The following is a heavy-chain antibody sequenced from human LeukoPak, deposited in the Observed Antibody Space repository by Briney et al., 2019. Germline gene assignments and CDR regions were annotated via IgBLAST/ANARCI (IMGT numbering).Heavy chain of an antibody. V-gene: IGHV1-3*01. CDR2: INAGNDNT. CDR3: AGSASDAFDI. Sequence: ASVKVSCKASGYTFTSYAMHWVRQAPGQRLEWMGWINAGNDNTKYSQKFQGRVTITRDTSASTAYMELSSLRSEDTAVYYCAGSASDAFDIWGQGTMVTVSS. J-gene: IGHJ3*02. CDR1: GYTFTSYA.